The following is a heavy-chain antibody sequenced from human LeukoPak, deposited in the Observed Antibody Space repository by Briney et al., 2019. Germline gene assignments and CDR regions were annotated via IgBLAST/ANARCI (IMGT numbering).Heavy chain of an antibody. J-gene: IGHJ6*03. D-gene: IGHD3-10*01. V-gene: IGHV3-23*01. Sequence: GGSLRLSCAASGFTFSSYGMNWVRQAPGKGLEWVSAISGSGGTTYYADSVKGRFTISRDNSKNTLYLEMNGLRAEDAAVYYCAKDHNYASGSSYLVGPHYYYMDVWGKGTTVTISS. CDR3: AKDHNYASGSSYLVGPHYYYMDV. CDR1: GFTFSSYG. CDR2: ISGSGGTT.